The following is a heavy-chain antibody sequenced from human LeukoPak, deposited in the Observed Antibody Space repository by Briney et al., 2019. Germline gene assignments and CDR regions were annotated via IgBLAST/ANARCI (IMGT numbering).Heavy chain of an antibody. CDR3: ARDVGGYSYGLGAYWFGP. V-gene: IGHV1-8*01. Sequence: GASVTVSCKASGYTFTSYDINWVRQATGQGLEWMGWMNTNSGNTGYAKKFQGRVTMTRNTSISTAYMEQSSLRSEDTAVYYCARDVGGYSYGLGAYWFGPWGQGTLVTVSS. J-gene: IGHJ5*02. CDR1: GYTFTSYD. D-gene: IGHD5-18*01. CDR2: MNTNSGNT.